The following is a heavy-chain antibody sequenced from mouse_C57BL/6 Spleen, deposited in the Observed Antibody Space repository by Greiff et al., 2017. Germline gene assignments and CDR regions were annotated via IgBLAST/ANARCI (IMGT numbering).Heavy chain of an antibody. V-gene: IGHV1-63*01. J-gene: IGHJ4*01. CDR3: ARLDSYAMDY. CDR2: IYPGGGYT. Sequence: QVQLQQSGAELVRPGTSVKMSCKASGYTFTNYWIGWAKQRPGHGLEWIGDIYPGGGYTNYNEKFKGKATLTADKSSSTAYMQFSSLTSEDSAIYYCARLDSYAMDYWGQGTSVTVSS. CDR1: GYTFTNYW.